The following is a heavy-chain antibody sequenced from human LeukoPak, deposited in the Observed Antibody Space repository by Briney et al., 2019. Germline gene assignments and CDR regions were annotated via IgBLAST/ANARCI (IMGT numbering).Heavy chain of an antibody. Sequence: SETLSLTCTVSGGSISSSSYYWGWIRQPPGKGLEWIGSIYYSGSTYYNPSLKGRVTISVDTSKNQFSLKLSSVTAADTAVYYCARMGNPATVTTDYWGQGTLVTVSS. V-gene: IGHV4-39*07. CDR2: IYYSGST. CDR3: ARMGNPATVTTDY. D-gene: IGHD4-17*01. CDR1: GGSISSSSYY. J-gene: IGHJ4*02.